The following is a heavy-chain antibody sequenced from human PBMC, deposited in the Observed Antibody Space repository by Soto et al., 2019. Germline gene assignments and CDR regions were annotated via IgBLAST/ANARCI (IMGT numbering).Heavy chain of an antibody. D-gene: IGHD2-2*01. V-gene: IGHV3-7*01. CDR1: GFTFSSYW. J-gene: IGHJ5*02. CDR2: INQDGSEK. CDR3: VREPRGYCSSTSCINWFDP. Sequence: GGSLRLSCAASGFTFSSYWMSWVRQAPGKGLEWVANINQDGSEKYYVDSVKGRFTISRDNAKNSLYLQMNSLRAEDTAVYYCVREPRGYCSSTSCINWFDPWGQGTLVTVSS.